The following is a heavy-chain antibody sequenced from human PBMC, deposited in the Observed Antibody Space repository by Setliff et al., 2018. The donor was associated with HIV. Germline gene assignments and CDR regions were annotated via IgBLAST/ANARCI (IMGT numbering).Heavy chain of an antibody. Sequence: GGSLRLSCAASGFTFSSYSMNWVRQAPGKGLEWVSFISSGSSYIYYAESVKGRFTISRDNAKNSLYLQMNSLRAEDTALYFCARRGNLLEGRQLDSWGQGTLVTVSS. CDR2: ISSGSSYI. J-gene: IGHJ4*02. CDR1: GFTFSSYS. D-gene: IGHD1-1*01. CDR3: ARRGNLLEGRQLDS. V-gene: IGHV3-21*04.